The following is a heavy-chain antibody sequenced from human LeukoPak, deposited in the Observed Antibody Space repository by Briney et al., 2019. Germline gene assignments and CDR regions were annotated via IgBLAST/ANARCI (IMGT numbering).Heavy chain of an antibody. CDR1: GGSISSSNW. J-gene: IGHJ5*02. CDR3: ARGWRTAAGTCWFDP. V-gene: IGHV4-4*02. CDR2: IYHSGST. D-gene: IGHD6-13*01. Sequence: SGTLSLTCAVSGGSISSSNWWGWVRQPPGKGLEWIGEIYHSGSTNYNPSLKSRVTLSVDKSKNQFSLKLSSVTAADTAVYYCARGWRTAAGTCWFDPWGQGTLVTVSS.